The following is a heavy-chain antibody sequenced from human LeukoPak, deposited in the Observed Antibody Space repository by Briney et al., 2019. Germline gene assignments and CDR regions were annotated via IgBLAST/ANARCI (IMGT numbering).Heavy chain of an antibody. D-gene: IGHD5-24*01. CDR2: ISSSSNTI. Sequence: GGSLRLSCAASGFTFSTYSMSWVRQAPGKGLEWVSYISSSSNTIYYADSVKGRFTISRDNAKNSLFLQMNSLRDEDTAVYYCARASFQRWLQLGGDWGQGTLVTVSS. V-gene: IGHV3-48*02. CDR3: ARASFQRWLQLGGD. J-gene: IGHJ4*02. CDR1: GFTFSTYS.